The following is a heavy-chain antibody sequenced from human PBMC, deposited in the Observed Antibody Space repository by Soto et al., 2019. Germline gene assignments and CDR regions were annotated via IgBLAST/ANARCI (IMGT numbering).Heavy chain of an antibody. CDR3: ARAPTGRYDFWSGSNYYHYGMDV. CDR1: GFTFSDYY. V-gene: IGHV3-11*06. J-gene: IGHJ6*02. CDR2: ISGTGSYT. Sequence: GSLRLSCAVSGFTFSDYYMSWIRQAPGKGLEWLSYISGTGSYTNYADSVKGRFTISRDNAKNSLYLQMNSLRAEDTAMYYCARAPTGRYDFWSGSNYYHYGMDVWGQGTTVTVSS. D-gene: IGHD3-3*01.